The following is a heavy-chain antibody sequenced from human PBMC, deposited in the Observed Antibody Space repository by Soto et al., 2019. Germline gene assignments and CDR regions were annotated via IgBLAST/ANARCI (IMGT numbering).Heavy chain of an antibody. CDR3: ARDWGQWLVRGYYYGMDV. Sequence: QVQLVQSGAEVKKPGSSVEVSCKASGGTFSSYAISWVRQAPGQGLEWMGGIIPIFGTANYAQKFQGRVTITADKSTSTAYMELSSLRSEDTAVYYCARDWGQWLVRGYYYGMDVWGQGTTVTVSS. CDR1: GGTFSSYA. J-gene: IGHJ6*02. V-gene: IGHV1-69*06. D-gene: IGHD6-19*01. CDR2: IIPIFGTA.